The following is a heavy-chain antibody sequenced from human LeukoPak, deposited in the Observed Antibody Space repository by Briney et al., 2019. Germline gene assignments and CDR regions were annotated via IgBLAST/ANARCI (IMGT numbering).Heavy chain of an antibody. Sequence: SETLSLTCTVSGGSISSSSYYWGWIRQPPGKGLEWIGSIYYSGSTYYNPSLKSRVTISVDTSKNQFSLKLSSVTAADTAVYYCVAYMGVTGTFWYWGQGTLVTVSS. CDR2: IYYSGST. CDR1: GGSISSSSYY. CDR3: VAYMGVTGTFWY. D-gene: IGHD2-21*02. V-gene: IGHV4-39*01. J-gene: IGHJ4*02.